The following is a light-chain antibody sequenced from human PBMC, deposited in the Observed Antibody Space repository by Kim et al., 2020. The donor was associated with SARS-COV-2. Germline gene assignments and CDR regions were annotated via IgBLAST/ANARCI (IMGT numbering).Light chain of an antibody. CDR2: DAS. J-gene: IGKJ1*01. CDR1: QSVSSY. CDR3: QHHSNWLWT. V-gene: IGKV3-11*01. Sequence: EIVLPQSPATLSLSPGERATLSCRASQSVSSYLAWHQQIPGQAPRLLIYDASKRATGIPARFSGSGSGTDFTLTISSLEPEDFALYYCQHHSNWLWTFGQGTKVDIK.